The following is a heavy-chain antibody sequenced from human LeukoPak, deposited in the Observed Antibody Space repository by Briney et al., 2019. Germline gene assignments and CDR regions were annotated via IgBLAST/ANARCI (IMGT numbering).Heavy chain of an antibody. CDR3: ATAQTTVVLWYFDH. V-gene: IGHV1-24*01. CDR2: FDPEDGET. CDR1: GYTLTKLC. J-gene: IGHJ4*02. D-gene: IGHD4-23*01. Sequence: VASVKVSCKVSGYTLTKLCMHWVRQAPGKGLEWMGNFDPEDGETIYAQKFQGRVTMTEDTSTDIAYMELSSLRSEDTAVYYCATAQTTVVLWYFDHWGQGTLVTVSS.